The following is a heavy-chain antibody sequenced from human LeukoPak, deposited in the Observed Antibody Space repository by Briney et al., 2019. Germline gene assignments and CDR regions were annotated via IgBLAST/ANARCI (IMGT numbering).Heavy chain of an antibody. Sequence: SCKASGGTFSSYAMHWVRQAPGKGLEWVAVISYDGSNKYYADSVKGRFTISRDNSKNTLYLQMNSLRAEDTAVYYCARALKVRYFDWLLPRYWGQGTLVTVSS. D-gene: IGHD3-9*01. J-gene: IGHJ4*02. CDR2: ISYDGSNK. V-gene: IGHV3-30*04. CDR3: ARALKVRYFDWLLPRY. CDR1: GGTFSSYA.